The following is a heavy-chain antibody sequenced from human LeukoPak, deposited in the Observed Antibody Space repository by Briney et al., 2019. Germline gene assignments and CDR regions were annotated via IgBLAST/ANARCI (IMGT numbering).Heavy chain of an antibody. V-gene: IGHV3-7*01. Sequence: GGSLRLSCAASGFSFSTYWMTWVRQAPGKGLEWVAHIKPDGSREDYVDSVKGRFTISRDNTKNTLYLQMNSLRAEDTAVYYCAKDEVYSSSSFSYYYYYYGMDVWGQGTTVTVSS. CDR1: GFSFSTYW. J-gene: IGHJ6*02. D-gene: IGHD6-6*01. CDR3: AKDEVYSSSSFSYYYYYYGMDV. CDR2: IKPDGSRE.